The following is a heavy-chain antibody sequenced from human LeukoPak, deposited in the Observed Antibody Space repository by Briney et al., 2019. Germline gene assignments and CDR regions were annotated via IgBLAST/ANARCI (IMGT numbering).Heavy chain of an antibody. J-gene: IGHJ4*02. V-gene: IGHV3-21*01. CDR1: GFTFSSYS. Sequence: GGSLRLSCAASGFTFSSYSMNWVRQAPGKGLEWVSSISSSSSYIYYADSVKGRFTISRDNAKKSLYLQMNSLRAEDTAVYYCARGGGPPVYYFDYWGQGTLVTVSS. D-gene: IGHD3-16*01. CDR2: ISSSSSYI. CDR3: ARGGGPPVYYFDY.